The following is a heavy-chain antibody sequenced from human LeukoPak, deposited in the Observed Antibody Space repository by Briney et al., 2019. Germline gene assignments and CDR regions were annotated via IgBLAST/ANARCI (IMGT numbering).Heavy chain of an antibody. CDR1: DYTFTSYG. D-gene: IGHD3-16*02. V-gene: IGHV1-18*01. CDR2: ISAYNGNT. CDR3: AREAVMITFGGVIVGDAFDI. J-gene: IGHJ3*02. Sequence: ASVKVSCKASDYTFTSYGISWVRQAPGQGLEWMGWISAYNGNTNYAQKLQGRVTMTTDTSTSTAYMELRSLRSDDTAVYYCAREAVMITFGGVIVGDAFDIWGQGTMVTVSS.